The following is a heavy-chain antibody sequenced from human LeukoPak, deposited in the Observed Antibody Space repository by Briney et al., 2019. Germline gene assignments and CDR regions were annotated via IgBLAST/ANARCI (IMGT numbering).Heavy chain of an antibody. CDR2: IYYSGST. CDR3: ARRSGSSWYKTRNWFDP. J-gene: IGHJ5*02. D-gene: IGHD6-13*01. CDR1: GGSISSYY. Sequence: PSETLSLTCTVSGGSISSYYWSWIRQPPGKGLEWIGYIYYSGSTNYNPSLKSRVTISVDTSKNQFSLKLSSVTAADTAVYYCARRSGSSWYKTRNWFDPWGQGTLVTVSS. V-gene: IGHV4-59*08.